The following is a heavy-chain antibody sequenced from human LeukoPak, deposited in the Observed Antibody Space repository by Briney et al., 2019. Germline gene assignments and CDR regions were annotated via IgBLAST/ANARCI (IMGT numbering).Heavy chain of an antibody. CDR1: GFTFSSYW. V-gene: IGHV3-7*01. Sequence: GGSLRLSCAASGFTFSSYWMSWVRQAPGKGLEWVANIKQDGSEKYYADSVKGRFTISRDNSKNTLYLQMNSLRAEDTAVYYCAKDSLLYYYYDSSGYYSGYFDYWGQGTLVTVSS. CDR2: IKQDGSEK. CDR3: AKDSLLYYYYDSSGYYSGYFDY. J-gene: IGHJ4*02. D-gene: IGHD3-22*01.